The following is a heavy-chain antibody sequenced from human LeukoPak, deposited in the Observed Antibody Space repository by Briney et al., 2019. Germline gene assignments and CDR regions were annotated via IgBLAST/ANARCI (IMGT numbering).Heavy chain of an antibody. D-gene: IGHD6-19*01. CDR2: INTGGTVT. V-gene: IGHV3-74*01. Sequence: GGSLRLSCAASGLTFSKYWMLWVRQAPGKGLESVSRINTGGTVTTYADSVKGRFTDSRDNADNTMFLQMNSVRDEDTAVYYCATKQWLAPPPDSWGQGTPVTVSS. CDR3: ATKQWLAPPPDS. CDR1: GLTFSKYW. J-gene: IGHJ4*02.